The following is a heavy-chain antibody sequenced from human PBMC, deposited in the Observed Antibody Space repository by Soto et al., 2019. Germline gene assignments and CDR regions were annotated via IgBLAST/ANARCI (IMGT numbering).Heavy chain of an antibody. CDR3: AHGRDNYFYYGMDV. Sequence: QVQLVQSGSEVRKPGSSVKVSCKTSGGPLSSFAISWVRQAPGQGLEWVGTFIPVVAMAKYGQNFQGRATLXAXQXXNTMFMELSSLRFEDTAIYYCAHGRDNYFYYGMDVWGQGTTVTVSS. J-gene: IGHJ6*02. V-gene: IGHV1-69*04. CDR1: GGPLSSFA. CDR2: FIPVVAMA.